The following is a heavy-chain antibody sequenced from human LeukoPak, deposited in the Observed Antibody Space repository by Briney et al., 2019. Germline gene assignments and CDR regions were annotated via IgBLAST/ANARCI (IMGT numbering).Heavy chain of an antibody. D-gene: IGHD2-15*01. V-gene: IGHV1-69*04. J-gene: IGHJ4*02. CDR3: AREGPLDPYCSGGSCYLGFDY. Sequence: SVKVSCKASGGTFSSYAISWVRQAPGQGLEWMGRIIPILGIANYAQKFQGRVTITADKSTSTAYMELSSLRSEDTAVYYCAREGPLDPYCSGGSCYLGFDYWGQGTLVTVSS. CDR1: GGTFSSYA. CDR2: IIPILGIA.